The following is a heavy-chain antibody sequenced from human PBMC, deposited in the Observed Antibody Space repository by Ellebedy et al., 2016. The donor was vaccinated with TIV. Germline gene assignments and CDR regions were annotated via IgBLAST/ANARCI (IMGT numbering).Heavy chain of an antibody. D-gene: IGHD7-27*01. J-gene: IGHJ6*02. V-gene: IGHV3-23*01. CDR1: GFTFSSYA. CDR3: AQTNWGSGGFYGMDV. CDR2: VSDSGGTA. Sequence: GGSLRLSCAASGFTFSSYAMSWVRQAPGKGLEWVSAVSDSGGTAFYADSVKGRFTISRDNSKNTLYLQVDSLRAEDTAVYYCAQTNWGSGGFYGMDVWGQGTTVTVSS.